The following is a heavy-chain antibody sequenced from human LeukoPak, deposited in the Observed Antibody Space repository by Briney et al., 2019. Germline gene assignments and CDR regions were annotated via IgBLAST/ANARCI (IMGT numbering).Heavy chain of an antibody. Sequence: SVKVSCKASGCTFSSFANSWMRQAPAPGLDWMGGINPIFGTANYAQTFLDRLTTTADQSTSAAYMELSSLRSEDTAVYHCATTGAPRDYYDSSGYYWVAFDIWGEGTMIIVSS. CDR3: ATTGAPRDYYDSSGYYWVAFDI. J-gene: IGHJ3*02. CDR1: GCTFSSFA. V-gene: IGHV1-69*13. D-gene: IGHD3-22*01. CDR2: INPIFGTA.